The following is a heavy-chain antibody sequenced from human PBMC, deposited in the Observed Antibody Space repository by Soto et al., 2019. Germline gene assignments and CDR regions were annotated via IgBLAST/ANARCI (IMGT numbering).Heavy chain of an antibody. D-gene: IGHD1-26*01. CDR1: GGSISSYY. CDR2: IHYSGTT. J-gene: IGHJ4*02. Sequence: ETLSLTCTVSGGSISSYYWSWIRQPPGKGLEWIGYIHYSGTTNYNPSLKSRVTISVDTSKNQFSLKLSSVTAADTAVYYCARDGGSVGAHFDYWGQGAPVTVSS. CDR3: ARDGGSVGAHFDY. V-gene: IGHV4-59*01.